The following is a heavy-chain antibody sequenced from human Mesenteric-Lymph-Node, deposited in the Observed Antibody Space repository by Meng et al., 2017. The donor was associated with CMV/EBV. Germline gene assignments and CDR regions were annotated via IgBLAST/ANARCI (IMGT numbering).Heavy chain of an antibody. CDR2: ISGSGGST. Sequence: GESLKISCAASGFTFSSYAMSWVRQAPGKGLEWVSAISGSGGSTYYADSVKGRFTISRDNYKNTLYLQMNSLRAEDTAVYYCAKDPPYDFWSGHMGGGMDVWGQGTTVTVSS. D-gene: IGHD3-3*01. V-gene: IGHV3-23*01. CDR3: AKDPPYDFWSGHMGGGMDV. CDR1: GFTFSSYA. J-gene: IGHJ6*02.